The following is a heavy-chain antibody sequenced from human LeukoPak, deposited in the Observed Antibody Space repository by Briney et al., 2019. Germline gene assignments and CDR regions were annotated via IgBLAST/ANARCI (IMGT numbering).Heavy chain of an antibody. J-gene: IGHJ6*02. CDR2: ISSSGSTI. V-gene: IGHV3-11*01. Sequence: GGSLRLSCAASGFTFSDYYMSWIRQAPGKGLEWVSYISSSGSTIYYADSVKGRFTISRDNAKNSLYLQMNSLRAEDTAVYYCARDTAPAVNPGYYYYGMDVWGQGTTVTVSS. CDR1: GFTFSDYY. CDR3: ARDTAPAVNPGYYYYGMDV. D-gene: IGHD5-18*01.